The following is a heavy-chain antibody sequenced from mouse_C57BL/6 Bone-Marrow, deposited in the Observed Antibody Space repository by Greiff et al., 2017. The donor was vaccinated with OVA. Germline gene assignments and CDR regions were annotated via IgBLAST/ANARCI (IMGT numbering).Heavy chain of an antibody. D-gene: IGHD1-1*01. CDR1: GFTFSSYA. J-gene: IGHJ4*01. CDR2: ISDGGSYT. CDR3: ARDLKFITTVVAYYAMDY. V-gene: IGHV5-4*01. Sequence: EVQGVESGGGLVKPGGSLKLSSAASGFTFSSYAMSWVRQTPEKRLEWVATISDGGSYTYYPDNVKGRFTISRDNAKNNLYLQMSHLKSEDTAMYYCARDLKFITTVVAYYAMDYWGQGTSVTVSS.